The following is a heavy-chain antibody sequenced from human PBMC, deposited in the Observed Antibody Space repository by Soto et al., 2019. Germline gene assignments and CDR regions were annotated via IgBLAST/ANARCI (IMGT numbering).Heavy chain of an antibody. CDR2: IYSGGST. CDR1: GFTVSSNY. J-gene: IGHJ6*03. CDR3: ARRSSSARYMDV. V-gene: IGHV3-66*04. Sequence: GGSLRLSCAASGFTVSSNYMSWVRQAPGKGLEWVSVIYSGGSTYYADSVKGRFTISRENSKNTLYLQMNSLRAEDTAVYYCARRSSSARYMDVWGKGTTVTVSS.